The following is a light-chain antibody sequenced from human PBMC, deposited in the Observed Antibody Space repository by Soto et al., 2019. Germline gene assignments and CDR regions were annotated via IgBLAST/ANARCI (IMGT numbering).Light chain of an antibody. J-gene: IGKJ5*01. CDR3: QQRHMWPIK. CDR1: QSVSSTY. V-gene: IGKV3D-20*02. Sequence: EIVLTQSPGTLCLSPGERATLSCRASQSVSSTYLAWYQQQPGQAPRLLIYGASNRATGIPDRFSGSGSGTDFTLTISSLEPEDSAVYYCQQRHMWPIKFGQGTRLEIK. CDR2: GAS.